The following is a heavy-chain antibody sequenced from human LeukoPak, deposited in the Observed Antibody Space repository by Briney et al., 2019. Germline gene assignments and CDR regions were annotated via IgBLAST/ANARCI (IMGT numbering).Heavy chain of an antibody. CDR3: ARDGLLGATNPFAY. D-gene: IGHD1-26*01. CDR1: GFSVSTKY. J-gene: IGHJ4*02. CDR2: IYGADGT. Sequence: GGSLRLSCAASGFSVSTKYMSWVRQAPGKGLEWVSVIYGADGTYYADSVKGRFTISRDNSKNTLYLQMNSLRPEDTAVYYRARDGLLGATNPFAYWGQGTLVTVSS. V-gene: IGHV3-66*01.